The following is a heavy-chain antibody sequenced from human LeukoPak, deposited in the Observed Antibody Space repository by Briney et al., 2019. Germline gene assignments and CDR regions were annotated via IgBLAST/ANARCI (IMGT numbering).Heavy chain of an antibody. Sequence: GGSLRLSCAASGFTFSSYGMHWVRQAPGKGLEWVAVMWYDGSNKYYADSVKGRFTISRDNSKNTLYLQMNSLRAEDTAVYYCAKDPFRYSGSSNWFDPCGQGTLVTVSS. D-gene: IGHD5-12*01. J-gene: IGHJ5*02. CDR2: MWYDGSNK. V-gene: IGHV3-33*06. CDR1: GFTFSSYG. CDR3: AKDPFRYSGSSNWFDP.